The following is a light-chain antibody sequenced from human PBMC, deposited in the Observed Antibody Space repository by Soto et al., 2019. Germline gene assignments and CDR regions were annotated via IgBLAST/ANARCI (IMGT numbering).Light chain of an antibody. CDR3: QQYYSTPPR. CDR2: WAS. J-gene: IGKJ1*01. V-gene: IGKV4-1*01. CDR1: QSVLYSSNNKNY. Sequence: DIVMTQSPDSLAVSLGERATINCKSSQSVLYSSNNKNYLAWYQQKPGQPPKLLIYWASTRESGVPDRFSGSGSGTAFTLTISSLQAEDVAVYYCQQYYSTPPRFGQGTKVEIK.